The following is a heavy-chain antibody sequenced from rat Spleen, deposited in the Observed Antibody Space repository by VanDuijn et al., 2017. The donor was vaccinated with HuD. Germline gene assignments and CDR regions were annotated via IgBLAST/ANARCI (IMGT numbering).Heavy chain of an antibody. V-gene: IGHV5-7*01. CDR2: ISYDGSTP. CDR3: TRAYYFDY. CDR1: GFTFSNYD. Sequence: EVQVVASGGGIVQPGRSMKLSCAASGFTFSNYDMVWVRQAPTKGLKWVASISYDGSTPYYRDSVKGRFTISRDNAKSTLYLQMDSLRSEDTATYYSTRAYYFDYRGQGVMVTVSS. J-gene: IGHJ2*01.